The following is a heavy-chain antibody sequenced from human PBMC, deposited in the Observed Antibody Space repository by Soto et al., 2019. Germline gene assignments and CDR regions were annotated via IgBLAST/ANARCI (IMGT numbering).Heavy chain of an antibody. Sequence: PSETLALTCTVSGGSLSNNYRGWIRQPPGKGLEWIGYIYYSGSTNYNPSLKSRVTISVDTSKNQFSLKLSSVTAEDTAVYYCAHSSGSARAFDIWGQGTMVTVSS. D-gene: IGHD3-22*01. CDR2: IYYSGST. CDR3: AHSSGSARAFDI. V-gene: IGHV4-59*01. J-gene: IGHJ3*02. CDR1: GGSLSNNY.